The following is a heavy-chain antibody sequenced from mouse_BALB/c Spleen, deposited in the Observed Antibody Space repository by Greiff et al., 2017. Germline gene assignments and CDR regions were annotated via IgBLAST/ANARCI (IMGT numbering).Heavy chain of an antibody. CDR3: GRSRGNYPYAMDY. CDR1: GYTFTDHI. CDR2: IYPVSGET. Sequence: VQLQQSGAELASPGASVTLSCKASGYTFTDHIMNWVKKRPGQGLEWVGRIYPVSGETNYNQKFMGKATFSVDRSSSTVYMVLNSLTSEDPAVYYCGRSRGNYPYAMDYWGQGTSVTVSS. D-gene: IGHD2-1*01. J-gene: IGHJ4*01. V-gene: IGHV1-11*01.